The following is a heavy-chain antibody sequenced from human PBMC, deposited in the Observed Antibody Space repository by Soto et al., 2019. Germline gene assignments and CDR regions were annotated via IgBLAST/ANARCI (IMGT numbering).Heavy chain of an antibody. Sequence: SVQDSFKCTVYIYSSYSFLWVRQARGQRLEWMGWSNADYCNTKSSQKFQDRVTISRNTSASTAYMELTSLRSEVTAVEYSGIDTGDGTFDFWGQGTLVTGSS. CDR2: SNADYCNT. V-gene: IGHV1-3*01. CDR1: VYIYSSYS. J-gene: IGHJ4*02. D-gene: IGHD7-27*01. CDR3: GIDTGDGTFDF.